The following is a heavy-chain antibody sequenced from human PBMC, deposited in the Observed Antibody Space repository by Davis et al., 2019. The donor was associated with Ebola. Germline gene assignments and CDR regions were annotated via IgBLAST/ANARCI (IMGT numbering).Heavy chain of an antibody. V-gene: IGHV5-51*01. CDR1: GYSFTTYW. Sequence: GESLKISCKASGYSFTTYWIVWVRQMPGKGLECMGIIFPGDSDTRYSPSFLGQVTISADKSFKTAFLQWTSLKASDTAMYYCASLRRTITGMDDGFDIWGQGTMVTVSS. D-gene: IGHD2-8*02. J-gene: IGHJ3*02. CDR2: IFPGDSDT. CDR3: ASLRRTITGMDDGFDI.